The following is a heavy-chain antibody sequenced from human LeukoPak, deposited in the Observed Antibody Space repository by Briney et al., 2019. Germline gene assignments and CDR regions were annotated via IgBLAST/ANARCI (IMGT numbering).Heavy chain of an antibody. J-gene: IGHJ3*02. Sequence: ASVKVSCKASGYTFASYGISWVRQAPGQGLEWMGWISAYNGNTNYAQKLQGRVTMTTDTSTSTAYMELRSLRSDDTAVYYCARDQLGNWGENAFDIWGQGTMVTVSS. V-gene: IGHV1-18*01. CDR1: GYTFASYG. D-gene: IGHD7-27*01. CDR3: ARDQLGNWGENAFDI. CDR2: ISAYNGNT.